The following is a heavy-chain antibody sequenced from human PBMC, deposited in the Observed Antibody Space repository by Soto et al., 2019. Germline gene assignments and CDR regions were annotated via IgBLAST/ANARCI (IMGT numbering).Heavy chain of an antibody. CDR3: ARGSYLIAVVGLTFDY. CDR2: IIPILGIA. Sequence: QVQLVQSGAEVKKPGSSVKVSCKASGGTFSSYTISWVRQAPGQGLEWMGRIIPILGIANYAQKFQGRVTITADKSTSTADMELSSLRSEDTAVYYCARGSYLIAVVGLTFDYWGQGTLVTVSS. D-gene: IGHD6-19*01. J-gene: IGHJ4*02. V-gene: IGHV1-69*02. CDR1: GGTFSSYT.